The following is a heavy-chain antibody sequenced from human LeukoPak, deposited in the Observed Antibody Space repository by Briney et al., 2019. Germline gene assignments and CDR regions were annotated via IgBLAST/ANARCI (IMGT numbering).Heavy chain of an antibody. CDR2: IIPIFGTA. Sequence: SVNVSCKASGGTFSSYAISWVRQAPGQGLEWMGGIIPIFGTANYAQKFQGRVTITADESTSTAYMELSSLRSEDTAVYYCARDQAGIAVAEDYGMDVWGQGTTVTVSS. V-gene: IGHV1-69*13. CDR1: GGTFSSYA. J-gene: IGHJ6*02. D-gene: IGHD6-19*01. CDR3: ARDQAGIAVAEDYGMDV.